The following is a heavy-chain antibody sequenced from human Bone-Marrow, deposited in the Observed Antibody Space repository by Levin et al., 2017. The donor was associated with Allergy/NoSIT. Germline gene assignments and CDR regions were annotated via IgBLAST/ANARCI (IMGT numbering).Heavy chain of an antibody. CDR1: GFTFSSYA. V-gene: IGHV3-30-3*01. Sequence: PGESLKISCAASGFTFSSYAMHWVRQAPGKGLEWVAVISYDGSNKYYADSVKGRFTISRDNSKNTLYLQMNSLRAEDTAVYYCARDRVCLRDSGGSCNHPYYYGMDVWGQGTTVTVSS. CDR3: ARDRVCLRDSGGSCNHPYYYGMDV. CDR2: ISYDGSNK. J-gene: IGHJ6*02. D-gene: IGHD2-15*01.